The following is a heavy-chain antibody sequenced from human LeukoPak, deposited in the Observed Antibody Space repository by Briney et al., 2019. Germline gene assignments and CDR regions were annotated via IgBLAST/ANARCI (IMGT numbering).Heavy chain of an antibody. D-gene: IGHD6-19*01. Sequence: PSETLSLTCTVSGGSISSYYWSWIRQPPGKGLEWIGYIYYSGSTNYNPSLKSRVTISVDTSKNQFSLKLSSVTAADTAVYYCASRSGWYHTEYFQHWGQGTLVTVSS. CDR2: IYYSGST. V-gene: IGHV4-59*01. CDR3: ASRSGWYHTEYFQH. J-gene: IGHJ1*01. CDR1: GGSISSYY.